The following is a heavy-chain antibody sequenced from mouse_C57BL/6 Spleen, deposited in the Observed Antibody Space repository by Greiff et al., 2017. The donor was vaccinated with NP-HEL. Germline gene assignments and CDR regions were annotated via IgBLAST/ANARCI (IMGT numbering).Heavy chain of an antibody. CDR1: GYTFTSYG. V-gene: IGHV1-81*01. Sequence: QVQLKESGAELARPGASVKLSCKASGYTFTSYGISWVKQRTGQGLEWIGEIYPRSGNTYYNEKFKGKATLTADKSSSTAYMELRSLTSEDSAVYFCARMSSGPPYAMDDWGQGTSVTVSS. CDR2: IYPRSGNT. D-gene: IGHD3-2*02. J-gene: IGHJ4*01. CDR3: ARMSSGPPYAMDD.